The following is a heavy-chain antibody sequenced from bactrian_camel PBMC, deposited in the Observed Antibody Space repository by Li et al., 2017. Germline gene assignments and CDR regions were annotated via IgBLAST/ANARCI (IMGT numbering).Heavy chain of an antibody. Sequence: HVQLVESGGGAVQAGGSHGVSCELTVQPDRTYCLAWFRQAPGKEPEGVAAIDTDGRTSYKDSVQGRFTISKDNAKNTLYPQMNNLKPEDTAMYYCASGGRGTIAASYTNWGQGTQVTVS. CDR1: VQPDRTYC. CDR3: ASGGRGTIAASYTN. V-gene: IGHV3S26*01. D-gene: IGHD4*01. J-gene: IGHJ4*01. CDR2: IDTDGRT.